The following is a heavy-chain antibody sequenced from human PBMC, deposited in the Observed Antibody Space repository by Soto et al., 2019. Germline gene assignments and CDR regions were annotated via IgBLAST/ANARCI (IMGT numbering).Heavy chain of an antibody. CDR3: ARSGSIYYYDSQHWFDP. J-gene: IGHJ5*02. Sequence: GESLKISCKASGYSFTSQWIGWVRQMPGKGLEWMGIIFPGDSDTRYSPSFQGQVTISADKSISTAYLQWSSLKASDTAMYYCARSGSIYYYDSQHWFDPWGQGTLVTVSS. V-gene: IGHV5-51*01. CDR2: IFPGDSDT. D-gene: IGHD3-22*01. CDR1: GYSFTSQW.